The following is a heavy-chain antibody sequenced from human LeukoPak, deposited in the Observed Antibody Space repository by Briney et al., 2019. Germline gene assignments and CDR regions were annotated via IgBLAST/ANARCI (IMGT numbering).Heavy chain of an antibody. Sequence: GGSLRLSCAASGFTFSTYAMHWVRQAPGKGLEWVSIISTSGDTTYYAGSVKGRFTISRDNSKNTLFLQMNSLRAEDTAVYYCARGSPLSYYFDYWGQGTLVTVSS. CDR3: ARGSPLSYYFDY. J-gene: IGHJ4*02. CDR2: ISTSGDTT. CDR1: GFTFSTYA. V-gene: IGHV3-23*01. D-gene: IGHD2/OR15-2a*01.